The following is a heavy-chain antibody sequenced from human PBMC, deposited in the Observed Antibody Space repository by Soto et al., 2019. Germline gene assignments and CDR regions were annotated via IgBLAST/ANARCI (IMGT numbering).Heavy chain of an antibody. CDR1: DGSISGHY. J-gene: IGHJ5*02. CDR3: AKDRRAGGNYGFYFEH. CDR2: LLYRGIT. Sequence: PSETLSLTCRVTDGSISGHYWTWIRQSPGRGLEWIGNLLYRGITNYNPSLEGRVSISVDTARKELSLQLTSVTAADTALYYCAKDRRAGGNYGFYFEHWGHGTLVTVSS. D-gene: IGHD4-17*01. V-gene: IGHV4-59*11.